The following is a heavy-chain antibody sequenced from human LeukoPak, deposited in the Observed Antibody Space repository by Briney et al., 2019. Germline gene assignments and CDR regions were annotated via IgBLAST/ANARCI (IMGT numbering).Heavy chain of an antibody. CDR3: ARVPRRDYYYGMDV. Sequence: SETLSLTCAVYGGSFSGYYWSWIRQPPGKGLEWIGEINHSGSTNYNPSLKSRVTISVDTSKNQFSLKLSSVTAADTAVYYCARVPRRDYYYGMDVWGQGTTVTVSS. CDR2: INHSGST. V-gene: IGHV4-34*01. CDR1: GGSFSGYY. J-gene: IGHJ6*02.